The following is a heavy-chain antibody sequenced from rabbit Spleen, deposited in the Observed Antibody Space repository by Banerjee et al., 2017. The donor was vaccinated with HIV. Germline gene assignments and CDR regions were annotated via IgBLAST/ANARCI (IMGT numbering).Heavy chain of an antibody. V-gene: IGHV1S40*01. J-gene: IGHJ4*01. CDR1: GIDFSAYYY. Sequence: QSLEESGGDLVKPGASLTLTCKASGIDFSAYYYMCWVRQAPGKGLEWIACIYISSGSIWYASWAKGRFTISKTSSTTVTLQMTSLTAADTATYFCARSDGRSTYYRMNLWGPGTLVTVS. CDR3: ARSDGRSTYYRMNL. CDR2: IYISSGSI. D-gene: IGHD8-1*01.